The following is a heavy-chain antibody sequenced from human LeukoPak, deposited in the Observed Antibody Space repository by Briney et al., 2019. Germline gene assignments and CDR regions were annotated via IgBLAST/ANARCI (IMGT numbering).Heavy chain of an antibody. CDR1: GFTFSSYA. D-gene: IGHD6-13*01. V-gene: IGHV3-30*04. CDR3: AGEWDSSSWYGFDY. CDR2: ISYDGSNK. Sequence: GGSLRLSCAASGFTFSSYAMHWVRQAPGKGLEWVAVISYDGSNKYYADSVKGRFTISRDNSKNTLYLQMNSLRAEDTAVYYCAGEWDSSSWYGFDYWGQGTLVTVSS. J-gene: IGHJ4*02.